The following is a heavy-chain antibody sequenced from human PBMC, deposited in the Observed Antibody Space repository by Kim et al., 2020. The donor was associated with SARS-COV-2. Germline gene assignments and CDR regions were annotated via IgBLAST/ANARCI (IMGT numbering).Heavy chain of an antibody. D-gene: IGHD6-13*01. CDR1: GGTFSSYA. V-gene: IGHV1-69*13. CDR2: IIPIFGTA. J-gene: IGHJ3*02. Sequence: SVKVSCKASGGTFSSYAISWVRQAPGQGLEWMGGIIPIFGTANYAQKFQGRVTITADESTSTAYMELSSLRSEDTAVYYCARDRGDYSSSPMKAFDIWGQGTMVTVSS. CDR3: ARDRGDYSSSPMKAFDI.